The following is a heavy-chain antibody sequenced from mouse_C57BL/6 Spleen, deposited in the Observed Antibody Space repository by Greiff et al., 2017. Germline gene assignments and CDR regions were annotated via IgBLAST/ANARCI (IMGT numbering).Heavy chain of an antibody. V-gene: IGHV1-55*01. Sequence: VPLQQPGAELVKPGASVKMSCKASGYTFTSYWITWVKQRPGQGLEWIGDVYPGSGGTNYNEKFKSKATLTVDTSSSTAYMQLSSLTSEDSAVDYGAKEVDSSEYFDYWGQGTTLTVSS. CDR3: AKEVDSSEYFDY. D-gene: IGHD3-2*02. CDR2: VYPGSGGT. J-gene: IGHJ2*01. CDR1: GYTFTSYW.